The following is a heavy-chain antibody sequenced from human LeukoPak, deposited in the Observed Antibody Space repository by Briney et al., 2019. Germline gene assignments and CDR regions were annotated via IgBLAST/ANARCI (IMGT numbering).Heavy chain of an antibody. CDR2: ISWSGDRM. V-gene: IGHV3-9*01. D-gene: IGHD3-3*01. J-gene: IGHJ5*02. CDR3: AKAGGRDFWSGYYQS. Sequence: GGSLRLSCAASGFTFEDHVMHWVRQAPGKGLEWVSSISWSGDRMGYADAVKGRFTISRDNAKNTLYLQMNSLRAEDTAVYYCAKAGGRDFWSGYYQSWGQGTLVTVSS. CDR1: GFTFEDHV.